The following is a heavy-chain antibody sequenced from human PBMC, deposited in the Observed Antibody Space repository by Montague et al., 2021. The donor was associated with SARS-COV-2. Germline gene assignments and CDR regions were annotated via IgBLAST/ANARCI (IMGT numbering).Heavy chain of an antibody. CDR3: ARGSGWMGNAFDI. D-gene: IGHD6-19*01. V-gene: IGHV4-59*01. J-gene: IGHJ3*02. Sequence: SETLSLTCTVSGGSISSYYWSWIRQPPGKGLEWIGYIYYSGSTNYNPSLKSRVTISVGTSKNQFSLKLSSVTAADTAVYYCARGSGWMGNAFDIWGQGTMVTASS. CDR2: IYYSGST. CDR1: GGSISSYY.